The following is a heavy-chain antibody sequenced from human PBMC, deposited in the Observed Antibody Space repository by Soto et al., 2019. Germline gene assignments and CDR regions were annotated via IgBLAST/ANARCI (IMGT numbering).Heavy chain of an antibody. V-gene: IGHV4-59*01. CDR3: ARAPLKRGYFDY. CDR1: GGSISSYY. J-gene: IGHJ4*02. CDR2: IYYSGST. Sequence: LSLTCTVSGGSISSYYWSWIRQPPGKGLEWIGYIYYSGSTNYNPSLKSRVTISVDTSKNQFSLKLSSVTAADTAVYYCARAPLKRGYFDYWGQGTLVTVSS. D-gene: IGHD3-10*01.